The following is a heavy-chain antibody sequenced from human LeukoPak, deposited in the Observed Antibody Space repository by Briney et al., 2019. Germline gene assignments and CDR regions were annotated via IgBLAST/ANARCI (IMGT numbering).Heavy chain of an antibody. CDR1: GFTFSSYN. V-gene: IGHV3-66*01. J-gene: IGHJ3*01. D-gene: IGHD2-21*01. CDR3: ARGTYDSVTFGF. Sequence: GGSLRLSCAASGFTFSSYNMNWVRQAPGKGLEWASVIYSGGNTYYAESVKGRFTISRDTVKNVFYLQMNSLRAEDTSVYYCARGTYDSVTFGFWGQGTMVIVSS. CDR2: IYSGGNT.